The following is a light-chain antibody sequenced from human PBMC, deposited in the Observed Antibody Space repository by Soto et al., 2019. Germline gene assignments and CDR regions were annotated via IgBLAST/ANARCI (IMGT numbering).Light chain of an antibody. CDR3: QQANSFPIT. CDR2: KAS. Sequence: DIQMTQSPPTLSASAGDRVTITCRASESISSWLAWYQQKPGKAPKLLMYKASSLESGVPSRFSGSGSGTEFTLTISSLQPEDFATYYCQQANSFPITFGQGTRLEIK. J-gene: IGKJ5*01. V-gene: IGKV1-5*03. CDR1: ESISSW.